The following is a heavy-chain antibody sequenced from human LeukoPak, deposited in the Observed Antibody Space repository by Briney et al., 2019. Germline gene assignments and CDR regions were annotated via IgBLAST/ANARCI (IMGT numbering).Heavy chain of an antibody. CDR2: ISGSGGST. CDR1: GFTFSSYG. CDR3: ARGGPAAGRFDY. V-gene: IGHV3-23*01. D-gene: IGHD6-13*01. Sequence: GGTLRLSCAASGFTFSSYGMSWVRQAPGKGLEWVSAISGSGGSTYYADSVKGRFTISRDNSKNTLYLQMNSLRAEDTAVYYCARGGPAAGRFDYWGQGTLVTVSS. J-gene: IGHJ4*02.